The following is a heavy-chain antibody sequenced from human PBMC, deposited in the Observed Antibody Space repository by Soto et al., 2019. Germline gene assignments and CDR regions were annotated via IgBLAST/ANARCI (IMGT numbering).Heavy chain of an antibody. CDR2: ISSSSSYI. V-gene: IGHV3-21*01. CDR1: GFTFSSYS. CDR3: AKDERQWFGECPWFDY. J-gene: IGHJ4*02. D-gene: IGHD3-10*01. Sequence: PGGSLRLSCAASGFTFSSYSMNWVRQAPGKGLEWVSSISSSSSYIYYADSVKGRFTISRDNAKNSLYLQMNSLRAEDTAVFYCAKDERQWFGECPWFDYWGQGTLVTVSS.